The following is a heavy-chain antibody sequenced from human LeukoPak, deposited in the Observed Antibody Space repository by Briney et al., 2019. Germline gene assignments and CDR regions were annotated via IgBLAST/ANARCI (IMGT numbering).Heavy chain of an antibody. CDR2: ISGSGGST. CDR1: GFTFSSYA. CDR3: AISTVGRYFDWLPNAECFQH. V-gene: IGHV3-23*01. Sequence: GGSLRLSCAASGFTFSSYAMSWVRQAPGKGLEWVSAISGSGGSTYYADSVKGRFTISRDNSKNTLYLQMNSLRAEDTAVYYCAISTVGRYFDWLPNAECFQHWGQGTLVTVSS. D-gene: IGHD3-9*01. J-gene: IGHJ1*01.